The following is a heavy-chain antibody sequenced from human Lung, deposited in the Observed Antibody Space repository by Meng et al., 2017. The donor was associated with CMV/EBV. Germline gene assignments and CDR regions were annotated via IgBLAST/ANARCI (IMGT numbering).Heavy chain of an antibody. CDR3: ARPNPPSGGDWWLDL. V-gene: IGHV3-21*01. Sequence: GESXKISCAASGFTFTSYSMNWVRQAPGKGLEWVSSISSSSYIHYADSVKGRFTISRDNAKNSVSLQMNSLRAEDPAVYYCARPNPPSGGDWWLDLWGRGTLVTVSS. CDR1: GFTFTSYS. J-gene: IGHJ2*01. D-gene: IGHD6-19*01. CDR2: ISSSSYI.